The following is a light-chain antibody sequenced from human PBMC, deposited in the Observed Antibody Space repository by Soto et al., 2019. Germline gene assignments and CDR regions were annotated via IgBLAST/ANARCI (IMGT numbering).Light chain of an antibody. Sequence: QSVLIQPPSVSGSPGQSVTISCTGTSSDVGSYDYVSWYQQHPGKAPKLMIYDVSNRPSGVSNLFSGSKSGNTASLTISVLQADDEADYYGSSYTSRSTVVFGGGTKLTVL. CDR3: SSYTSRSTVV. J-gene: IGLJ2*01. CDR1: SSDVGSYDY. V-gene: IGLV2-14*01. CDR2: DVS.